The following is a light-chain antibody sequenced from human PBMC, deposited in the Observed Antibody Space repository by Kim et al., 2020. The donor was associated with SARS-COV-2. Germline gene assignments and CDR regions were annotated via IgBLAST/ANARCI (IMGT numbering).Light chain of an antibody. J-gene: IGLJ3*02. V-gene: IGLV2-23*01. CDR2: EDS. CDR3: CSYARSSASWV. CDR1: SNDVGTYYL. Sequence: QSITISCTGTSNDVGTYYLVSWYQQHPGKAPEVMIYEDSKRPSGVSGRFSGSKSANTASLAISGLQPEDEADYYCCSYARSSASWVFGGGTKLTVL.